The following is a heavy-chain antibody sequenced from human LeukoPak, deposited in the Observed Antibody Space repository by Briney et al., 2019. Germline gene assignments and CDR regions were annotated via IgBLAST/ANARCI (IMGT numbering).Heavy chain of an antibody. V-gene: IGHV1-24*01. D-gene: IGHD2-2*01. CDR3: ATDLCSSTSCYGSRWFDP. Sequence: GASVKVSCKVSGYTLTELSMHWVRQAPGKGLEWMGGFDPEDGETIYAQKFQGGVTMTEDTSTDTAYMELSSLRSEDTAVYYCATDLCSSTSCYGSRWFDPWGQGTLVTVSS. CDR2: FDPEDGET. CDR1: GYTLTELS. J-gene: IGHJ5*02.